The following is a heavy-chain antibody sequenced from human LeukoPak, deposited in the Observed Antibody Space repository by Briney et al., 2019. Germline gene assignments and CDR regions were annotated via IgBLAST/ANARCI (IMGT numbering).Heavy chain of an antibody. Sequence: SETLSLTCTVSGGSISSYYWSWIRQPPGKGLEWIGYISYSGSTNYNPSLKSRVTISVDTSKNQFSLKLSSVTAADTAVYYCARYVWGSYPTFEDYWGQGTLVTVSS. D-gene: IGHD3-16*02. V-gene: IGHV4-59*01. CDR2: ISYSGST. CDR1: GGSISSYY. CDR3: ARYVWGSYPTFEDY. J-gene: IGHJ4*02.